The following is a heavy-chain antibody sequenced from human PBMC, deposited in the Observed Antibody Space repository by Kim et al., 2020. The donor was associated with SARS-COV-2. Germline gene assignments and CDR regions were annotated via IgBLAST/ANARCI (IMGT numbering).Heavy chain of an antibody. CDR3: TTDAPGSGSFSHDY. CDR2: IKSNTDGGTT. Sequence: GGSLRLSCAASGFTFTKAWMSWVRQAPGKGLEWVGRIKSNTDGGTTDYAAPVKGRFTISREDSKNTLYLQMNSLKTEDTALYYCTTDAPGSGSFSHDYWGQGALVTVSS. D-gene: IGHD3-10*01. J-gene: IGHJ4*02. V-gene: IGHV3-15*01. CDR1: GFTFTKAW.